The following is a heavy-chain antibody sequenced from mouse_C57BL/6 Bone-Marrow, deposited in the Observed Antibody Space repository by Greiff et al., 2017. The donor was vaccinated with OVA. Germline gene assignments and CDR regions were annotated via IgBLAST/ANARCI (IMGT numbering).Heavy chain of an antibody. D-gene: IGHD4-1*02. CDR2: ISDGGSYT. V-gene: IGHV5-4*03. CDR3: AKSPTPPVPY. Sequence: EVKLVESGGGLVKPGGSLKLSCAASGFTFSSYAMSWVRQTPEKRLEWVATISDGGSYTYYPDNVKGRFTISRDNAKNNLYLQMSHLKSEDTAMYYCAKSPTPPVPYWGQGTLVTVSA. CDR1: GFTFSSYA. J-gene: IGHJ3*01.